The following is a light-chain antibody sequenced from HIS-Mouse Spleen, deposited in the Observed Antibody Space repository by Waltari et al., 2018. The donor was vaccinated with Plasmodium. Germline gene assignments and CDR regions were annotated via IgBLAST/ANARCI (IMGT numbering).Light chain of an antibody. Sequence: QSVLTQPPSASGTPGQRVTISCSGSSSNIGSNTVNWYQQLPGTAPKLLIYSNNQLPPGVPDRCSGSKSCTSASLAISGLQSEDEADYFCAAWDDSLNGVVFGGGTKLTVL. J-gene: IGLJ2*01. CDR3: AAWDDSLNGVV. CDR2: SNN. CDR1: SSNIGSNT. V-gene: IGLV1-44*01.